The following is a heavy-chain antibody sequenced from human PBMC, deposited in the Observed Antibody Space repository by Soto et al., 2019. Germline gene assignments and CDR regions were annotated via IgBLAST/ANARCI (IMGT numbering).Heavy chain of an antibody. Sequence: GGSLRLSCAAAGFTFSSYAMSWVRQAPGKGLEWVSGISAGGDSTYYADSVKGRFTISRDNSKNTLYLQMNSLRAEDTAVYYCARDQGEKGSSPDMDVWGQGTTVTVSS. D-gene: IGHD2-15*01. CDR1: GFTFSSYA. CDR3: ARDQGEKGSSPDMDV. V-gene: IGHV3-23*01. J-gene: IGHJ6*02. CDR2: ISAGGDST.